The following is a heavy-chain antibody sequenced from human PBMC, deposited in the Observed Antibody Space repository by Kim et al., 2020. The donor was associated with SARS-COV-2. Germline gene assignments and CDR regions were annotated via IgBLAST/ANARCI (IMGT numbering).Heavy chain of an antibody. D-gene: IGHD3-16*01. Sequence: GGSLRLSCAASGFTFSSYGMHWVRQAPGKGLEWVAVISYDGSNKYYADSVKGRFTISRDNSKNTLYLQMNSLRAEDTAVYYCAKDGACGPSRPDYWCQAT. CDR3: AKDGACGPSRPDY. CDR2: ISYDGSNK. CDR1: GFTFSSYG. V-gene: IGHV3-30*18. J-gene: IGHJ4*02.